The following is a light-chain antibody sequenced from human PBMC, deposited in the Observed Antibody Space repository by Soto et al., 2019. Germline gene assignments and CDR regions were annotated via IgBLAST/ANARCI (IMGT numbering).Light chain of an antibody. CDR1: QSVSSN. V-gene: IGKV3-15*01. Sequence: DIVMTQSPATLSVSPGDRATLSCRASQSVSSNLAWYHQKPGQAPRLLINGASTRATGIPARFSGSGSGTEFTLTIGSLQSEDFAVYYCQQYNNWPPWTVGQGTKVEIK. CDR2: GAS. J-gene: IGKJ1*01. CDR3: QQYNNWPPWT.